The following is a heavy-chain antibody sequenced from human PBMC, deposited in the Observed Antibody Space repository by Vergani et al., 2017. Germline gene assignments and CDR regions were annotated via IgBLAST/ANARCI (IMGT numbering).Heavy chain of an antibody. V-gene: IGHV3-30*01. CDR3: ASGRYYMDV. Sequence: VQLLESGGGLVQPGGSLRLSCAASGFTFSSYAMSWVRQAPGKGLEWVAVISYDGSNKYYADSVKGRFTISRDNSKNTLYLQMNSLRAEDTAVYYCASGRYYMDVWGKGTTVTVSS. CDR1: GFTFSSYA. CDR2: ISYDGSNK. J-gene: IGHJ6*03.